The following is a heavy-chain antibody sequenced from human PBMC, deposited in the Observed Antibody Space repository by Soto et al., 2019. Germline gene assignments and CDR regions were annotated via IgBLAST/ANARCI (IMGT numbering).Heavy chain of an antibody. V-gene: IGHV1-8*01. J-gene: IGHJ5*01. CDR1: GYTFTSYD. Sequence: ASVTVSCKSSGYTFTSYDINWVRQATGQGLEWMGWMNPNSGNTGYAQKFQGRVTMTRNTSINTAYMELSSLRSEDTAVYYCAREKGSSGFDPWGQGTLVTVSS. CDR2: MNPNSGNT. CDR3: AREKGSSGFDP. D-gene: IGHD6-6*01.